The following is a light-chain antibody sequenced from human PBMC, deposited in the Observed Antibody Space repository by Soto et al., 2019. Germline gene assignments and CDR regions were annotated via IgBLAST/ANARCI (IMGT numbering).Light chain of an antibody. Sequence: QLVLTQSPSASASLGASVKLTCTLSSGHDTYAIAWHQQRPEKGPRYLMKINTDGSHNKGDGIPDRFSGSMSGTERSLTISSLQSEDEADYYCQTWGTGVRVFGGGTKVTVL. CDR3: QTWGTGVRV. J-gene: IGLJ3*02. V-gene: IGLV4-69*01. CDR2: INTDGSH. CDR1: SGHDTYA.